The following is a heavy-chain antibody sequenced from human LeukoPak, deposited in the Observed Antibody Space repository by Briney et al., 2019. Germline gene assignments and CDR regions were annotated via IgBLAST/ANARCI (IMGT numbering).Heavy chain of an antibody. D-gene: IGHD4-17*01. J-gene: IGHJ4*02. CDR1: GFTFSSYA. Sequence: GGSLRLSCAVSGFTFSSYAMSWVRQAPGKGLEWVSAISGSGGSTYYADSVKGRFTISRDNSKNTLYLQMNSLRAEDTAVYYCAKDLDAQGDYGDYTPFDYWGQGTLVTVSS. CDR2: ISGSGGST. CDR3: AKDLDAQGDYGDYTPFDY. V-gene: IGHV3-23*01.